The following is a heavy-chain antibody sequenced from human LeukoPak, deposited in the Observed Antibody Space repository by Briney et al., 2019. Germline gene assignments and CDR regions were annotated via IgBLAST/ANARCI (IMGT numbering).Heavy chain of an antibody. V-gene: IGHV4-59*08. CDR3: ARLPIATNWFDP. CDR2: IYYSGST. Sequence: SETLSLTCTVSGGSISSYYWSWIRQPPGKGLEWIGYIYYSGSTNYDLSLKSRVTISVDTSKNQFSLKLSSVTAADTAVYYCARLPIATNWFDPWGQGTLVTVSS. D-gene: IGHD6-13*01. J-gene: IGHJ5*02. CDR1: GGSISSYY.